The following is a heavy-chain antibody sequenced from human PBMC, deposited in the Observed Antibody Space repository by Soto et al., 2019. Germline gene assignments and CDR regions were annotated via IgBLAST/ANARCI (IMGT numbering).Heavy chain of an antibody. V-gene: IGHV1-69*02. D-gene: IGHD5-12*01. CDR1: GGTFSSYT. CDR3: ARGIHSHYVDIVATSPLDY. Sequence: SVKVSCKASGGTFSSYTISWVRQAPGQGLEWMGRIIPILGIANYAQKFQGRVTITADKSTSTAYMELSSLRSEDTAVYYCARGIHSHYVDIVATSPLDYWGQGTLVTVSS. CDR2: IIPILGIA. J-gene: IGHJ4*02.